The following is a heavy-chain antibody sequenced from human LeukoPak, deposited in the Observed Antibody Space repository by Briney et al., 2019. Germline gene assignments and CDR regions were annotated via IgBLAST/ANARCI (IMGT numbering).Heavy chain of an antibody. D-gene: IGHD3-10*01. V-gene: IGHV1-69*13. Sequence: SVKASCRASGGTFSSYAISWVRQAPGQGLEWMGGIIPIFGTANYAQKFQGRVTITADESTSTAYMELSSLRSEDTAVYYCARGPRSMVRGVIMDYWGQGTLVTVSS. CDR3: ARGPRSMVRGVIMDY. J-gene: IGHJ4*02. CDR2: IIPIFGTA. CDR1: GGTFSSYA.